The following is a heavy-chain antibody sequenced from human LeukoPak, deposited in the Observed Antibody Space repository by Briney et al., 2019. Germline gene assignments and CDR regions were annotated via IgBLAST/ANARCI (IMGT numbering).Heavy chain of an antibody. CDR3: ARRQSYMDV. J-gene: IGHJ6*03. CDR1: GYSISSGYY. CDR2: IYTGGST. V-gene: IGHV4-38-2*02. Sequence: PSETLSLTCTVSGYSISSGYYWGWIRQPPGKGLEWIGYIYTGGSTNYNPSLKSRVTISVDTSKNQFSLKLSSVTAADTAVYYCARRQSYMDVWGKGTTVTVSS.